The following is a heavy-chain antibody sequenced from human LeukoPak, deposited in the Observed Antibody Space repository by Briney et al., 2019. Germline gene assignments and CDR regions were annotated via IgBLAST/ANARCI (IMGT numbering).Heavy chain of an antibody. D-gene: IGHD2-2*01. Sequence: ASVKVSCKAPGYTFTSYYMHWVRQAPGQGLEWMGIINPSGGGTSYARKLQGRVTMTRDTSTSTVYMELSSLRSEDTAVYYCARPTTSHYPFDYWGQGTLVTVSS. V-gene: IGHV1-46*01. CDR2: INPSGGGT. CDR1: GYTFTSYY. CDR3: ARPTTSHYPFDY. J-gene: IGHJ4*02.